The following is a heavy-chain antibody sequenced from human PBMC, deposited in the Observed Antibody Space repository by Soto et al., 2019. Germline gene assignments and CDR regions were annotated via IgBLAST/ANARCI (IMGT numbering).Heavy chain of an antibody. CDR3: ARGRRRGTGYDLDY. CDR2: INHSGST. CDR1: GGSFSGYY. Sequence: QVQLQQWGAGLLKPSETLSLTCAVYGGSFSGYYWSWIRQPPGKGLEWIGEINHSGSTNYNPSLKSLVTISVDTSKNQFPLKLSSVTAADTAVYYCARGRRRGTGYDLDYWGQGTLVTVSS. V-gene: IGHV4-34*01. J-gene: IGHJ4*02. D-gene: IGHD5-12*01.